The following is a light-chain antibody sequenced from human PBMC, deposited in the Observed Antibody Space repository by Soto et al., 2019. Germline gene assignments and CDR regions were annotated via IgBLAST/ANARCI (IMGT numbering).Light chain of an antibody. V-gene: IGLV2-14*01. CDR1: SSDVGAYDY. Sequence: QSALTQPASVSGSPGQSITISCTGTSSDVGAYDYVSWYQQHPDKAPKLIIYVVSNRPSGVSNRFSGSKSGNTASLTISGLQAEDEADYYWSLYTSSDTPYVFGTGTKLTVL. CDR3: SLYTSSDTPYV. J-gene: IGLJ1*01. CDR2: VVS.